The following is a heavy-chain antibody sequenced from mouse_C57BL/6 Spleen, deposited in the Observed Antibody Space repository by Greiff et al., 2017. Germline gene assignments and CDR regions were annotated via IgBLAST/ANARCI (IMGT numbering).Heavy chain of an antibody. CDR2: INPGSGGT. CDR1: GYAFTNYL. V-gene: IGHV1-54*01. CDR3: ARTGGSSFYFDY. J-gene: IGHJ2*01. D-gene: IGHD1-1*01. Sequence: QVQLQQSGAELVRPGTSVKVSCKASGYAFTNYLIEWVKQRPGQGLEWIGVINPGSGGTNYNEKFKGKATLTADKSSSTAYMQLSSLTSEYSAVYFCARTGGSSFYFDYWGQGTTLTVSS.